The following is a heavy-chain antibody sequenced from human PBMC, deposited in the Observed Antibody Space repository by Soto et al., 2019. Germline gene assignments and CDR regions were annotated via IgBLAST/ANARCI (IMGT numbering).Heavy chain of an antibody. CDR1: GYTFTSYG. CDR3: ARVGYYDSSGYYYFDY. Sequence: GASVNVSCKASGYTFTSYGISWVRQAPGQGLEWMGWISAYNGNTNYAQKLQGRVTMTTDTSTSTAYMELRSLRSDDTAVYYCARVGYYDSSGYYYFDYWGQGTLVTVSS. V-gene: IGHV1-18*01. CDR2: ISAYNGNT. J-gene: IGHJ4*02. D-gene: IGHD3-22*01.